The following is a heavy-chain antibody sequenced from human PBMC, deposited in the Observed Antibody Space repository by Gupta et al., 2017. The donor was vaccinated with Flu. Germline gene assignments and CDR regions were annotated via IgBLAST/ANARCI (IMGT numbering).Heavy chain of an antibody. D-gene: IGHD3-10*01. Sequence: QVQLQESGPGLVKPSQTLSLTCTVSGDSISSRGYYWSWIRQHPGKGLEWIGYIYSSGTTYYSPSLKSRITISADRSKNQFSLKVNSVTAADTAMYFCARVPGGSGRYWGLDSWGQGTLVTVSS. CDR2: IYSSGTT. J-gene: IGHJ4*02. CDR3: ARVPGGSGRYWGLDS. V-gene: IGHV4-31*03. CDR1: GDSISSRGYY.